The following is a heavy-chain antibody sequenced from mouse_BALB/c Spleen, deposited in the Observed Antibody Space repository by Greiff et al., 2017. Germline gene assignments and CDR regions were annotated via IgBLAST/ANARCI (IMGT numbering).Heavy chain of an antibody. CDR1: GFTFSSYA. V-gene: IGHV5-9-4*01. CDR2: ISSGGSYT. CDR3: ATYYGNYDAMDY. D-gene: IGHD2-10*01. Sequence: EVKLMESGGGLVKPGGSLKLSCAASGFTFSSYAMSWVRQSPEKRLEWVAEISSGGSYTYYPDTVTGRFTISRDNAKNTLYLEMRSLRSEDTAMYYCATYYGNYDAMDYWGQGTSVTVSS. J-gene: IGHJ4*01.